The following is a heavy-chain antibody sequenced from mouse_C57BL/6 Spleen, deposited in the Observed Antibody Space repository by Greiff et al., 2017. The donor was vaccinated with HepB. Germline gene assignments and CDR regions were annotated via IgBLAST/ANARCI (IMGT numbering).Heavy chain of an antibody. Sequence: EVQLQESGPELVKPGASVKIPCKASGYTFTDYNMDWVKQSHGKSLEWIGDINPNNGGTNYNQKFKGQATLTVDKSSSTAYMELRSLTSEDTAVYYCARWNDGYSAWFAYWGQGTLVTVSA. CDR2: INPNNGGT. CDR1: GYTFTDYN. CDR3: ARWNDGYSAWFAY. J-gene: IGHJ3*01. D-gene: IGHD2-3*01. V-gene: IGHV1-18*01.